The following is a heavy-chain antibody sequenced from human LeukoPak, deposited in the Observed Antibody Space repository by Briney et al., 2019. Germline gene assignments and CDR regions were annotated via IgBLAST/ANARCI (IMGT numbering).Heavy chain of an antibody. CDR2: INHSGST. J-gene: IGHJ4*02. V-gene: IGHV4-34*01. CDR3: ARGISSSWYPYFDY. D-gene: IGHD6-13*01. CDR1: GGSFSGYY. Sequence: PSETLSLTCAVYGGSFSGYYWSWIRQPPGKGLEWIGEINHSGSTNYNPSLKSRVTISVDTSKNQFSLKLNSVAAADTAVYYCARGISSSWYPYFDYWGQGTLVTVSS.